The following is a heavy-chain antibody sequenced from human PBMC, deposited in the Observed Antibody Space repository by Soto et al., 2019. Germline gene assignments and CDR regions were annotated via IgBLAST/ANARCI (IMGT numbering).Heavy chain of an antibody. Sequence: QVQLVESGGGVVQPGTSLRLSCAASRLTFSIYDMHWVRQAPGKGLEWVALIWSDGSRQYYGDSVKGRFTISRDNSKTTLYLQMSSLRVEDTAVYYVAGGPKGGAYDMDVWGQGTTVTVSS. V-gene: IGHV3-33*01. J-gene: IGHJ6*02. CDR2: IWSDGSRQ. D-gene: IGHD3-16*01. CDR1: RLTFSIYD. CDR3: AGGPKGGAYDMDV.